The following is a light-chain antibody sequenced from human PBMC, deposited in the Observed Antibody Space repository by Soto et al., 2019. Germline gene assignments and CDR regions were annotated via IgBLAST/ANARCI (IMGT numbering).Light chain of an antibody. V-gene: IGKV3-15*01. CDR2: DAS. J-gene: IGKJ1*01. CDR1: QSVGTK. CDR3: QQYNNWPPWT. Sequence: VPLTQSPTTLSVSPGERATLSCRASQSVGTKLAWYQHKPGQAPRLLIFDASSRSTGIPARFSGSGSGTEFPLTISSLQSEDIAVYYCQQYNNWPPWTFGQGTKVEIK.